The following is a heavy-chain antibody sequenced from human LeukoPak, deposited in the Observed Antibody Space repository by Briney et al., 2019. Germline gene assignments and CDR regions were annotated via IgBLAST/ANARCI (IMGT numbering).Heavy chain of an antibody. V-gene: IGHV3-21*01. Sequence: GGSLRLSCAASGFTFSSYSMNWVRQAPGKGLEWVSSISSSSSYIYYADSVKGRFTISRDNAKNSLYLQMNSLRAEDTAVYYCARESPHSEGRGWCYYDGMDVWGQGTTVTVSS. J-gene: IGHJ6*02. D-gene: IGHD2-8*01. CDR3: ARESPHSEGRGWCYYDGMDV. CDR2: ISSSSSYI. CDR1: GFTFSSYS.